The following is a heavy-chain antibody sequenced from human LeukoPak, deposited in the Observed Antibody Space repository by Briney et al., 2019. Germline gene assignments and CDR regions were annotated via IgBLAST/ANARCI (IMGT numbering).Heavy chain of an antibody. J-gene: IGHJ4*02. CDR2: IRFDGSYK. V-gene: IGHV3-30*02. CDR1: GFTFNSYG. D-gene: IGHD5-24*01. CDR3: ARDRAGWLQLRGGGGFDY. Sequence: GGSLRLSCAASGFTFNSYGMHWVRQAPGKGLEWVAFIRFDGSYKDYADSVKGRFTISRDKSKNTLYLQMNSLISEDTAVYYCARDRAGWLQLRGGGGFDYWGQGALVTVSS.